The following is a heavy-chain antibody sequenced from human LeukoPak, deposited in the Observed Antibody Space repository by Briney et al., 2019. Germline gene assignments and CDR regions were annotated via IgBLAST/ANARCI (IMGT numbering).Heavy chain of an antibody. CDR2: IYYSGST. CDR1: GGSISSHY. V-gene: IGHV4-59*11. Sequence: SETLSLTCTASGGSISSHYWSWIRQPPGKGLEWIGYIYYSGSTNYNPSPKSRVTISVDTSKNQFSLKLSSVTAADTAVYYCARGVTYYDFWSGYYDWFDPWGQGTLVTVSS. CDR3: ARGVTYYDFWSGYYDWFDP. J-gene: IGHJ5*02. D-gene: IGHD3-3*01.